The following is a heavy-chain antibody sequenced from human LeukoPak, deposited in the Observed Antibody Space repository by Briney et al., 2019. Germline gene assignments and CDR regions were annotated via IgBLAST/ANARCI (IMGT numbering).Heavy chain of an antibody. CDR1: GGSFSGYY. J-gene: IGHJ5*02. Sequence: PSETLSLTCAVYGGSFSGYYWSWIRQPPGKGLEWIGEINHSGSTNYNPSLKSRVTISVDTSKNRFSLKLSSVTAADTAVYYCARLRRRGTSWFDPWGQGTLVTVSS. CDR2: INHSGST. D-gene: IGHD2-2*01. CDR3: ARLRRRGTSWFDP. V-gene: IGHV4-34*01.